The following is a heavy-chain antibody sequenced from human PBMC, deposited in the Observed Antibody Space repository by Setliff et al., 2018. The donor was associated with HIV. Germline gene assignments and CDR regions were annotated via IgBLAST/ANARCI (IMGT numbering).Heavy chain of an antibody. CDR3: ARGDRWFGEHYFDY. V-gene: IGHV1-3*01. D-gene: IGHD3-10*01. CDR2: INAGTGNT. Sequence: ASVKVSCKASGYTFTSYAMHWVRQAPGQRLEWMGWINAGTGNTKYSQNFQGRVTFSRDTSASTAYMELSSLRSEDTAVYYCARGDRWFGEHYFDYWGQGTLVTVSS. J-gene: IGHJ4*02. CDR1: GYTFTSYA.